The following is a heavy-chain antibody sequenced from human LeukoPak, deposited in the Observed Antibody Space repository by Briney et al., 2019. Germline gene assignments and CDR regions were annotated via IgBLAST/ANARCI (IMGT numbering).Heavy chain of an antibody. J-gene: IGHJ3*02. D-gene: IGHD2-21*02. CDR1: GFKFDDFE. V-gene: IGHV3-20*01. Sequence: GGSLRLSCEGSGFKFDDFEMSWVRQVPGKGLEYVCGISRSGRATGYGDSVKGRFTISRDNAKNSLFLQMTSLRAEDTAFYHCARVPHIVVVTAIPDAFDIWGQGTMVTVSS. CDR2: ISRSGRAT. CDR3: ARVPHIVVVTAIPDAFDI.